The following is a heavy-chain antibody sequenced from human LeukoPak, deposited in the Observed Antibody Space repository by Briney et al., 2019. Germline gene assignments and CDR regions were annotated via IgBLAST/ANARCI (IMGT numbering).Heavy chain of an antibody. CDR3: ARGTEMATMGSWFDP. J-gene: IGHJ5*02. CDR2: INSDGSST. D-gene: IGHD5-24*01. Sequence: GGSLRLSCAASGFTFSSYWMHWVRQAPGKGLVWVSRINSDGSSTSYADSVKGRFTISRDNAKNTLYLQMNSLRAEDTAVYYCARGTEMATMGSWFDPWGQGTLVTVSS. V-gene: IGHV3-74*01. CDR1: GFTFSSYW.